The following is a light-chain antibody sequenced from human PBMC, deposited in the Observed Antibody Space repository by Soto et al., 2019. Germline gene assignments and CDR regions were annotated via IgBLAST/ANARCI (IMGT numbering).Light chain of an antibody. CDR3: QKYNSAPNT. J-gene: IGKJ2*01. V-gene: IGKV1-27*01. CDR2: AAS. CDR1: RDICSS. Sequence: DVQMTQSPSSLSASVGERVTITCRASRDICSSLAWYQQKPGKVPKLLIYAASTLHAGVHSRFSGSGSGTFFTLTINSLQPEDVATYYCQKYNSAPNTFGRGTRLEIK.